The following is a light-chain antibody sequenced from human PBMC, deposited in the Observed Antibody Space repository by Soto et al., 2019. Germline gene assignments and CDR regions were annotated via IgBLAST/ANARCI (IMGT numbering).Light chain of an antibody. CDR3: GTCAGNDTNG. Sequence: QPALTQPRPVSGSPGDPATISLPGSSSDVGGQNAVSWYQQSPGKARKLRIDCGSKRSSGVPARFSGSKSGNTACLTISGLQAEDEADYYCGTCAGNDTNGFGAGTKGTVL. CDR2: CGS. V-gene: IGLV2-11*01. J-gene: IGLJ1*01. CDR1: SSDVGGQNA.